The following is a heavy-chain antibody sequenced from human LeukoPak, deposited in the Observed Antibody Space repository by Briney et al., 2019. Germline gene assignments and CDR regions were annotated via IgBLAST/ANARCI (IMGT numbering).Heavy chain of an antibody. D-gene: IGHD3-22*01. Sequence: GASVMVSCKASGYIFTNYDISWVRQAPGQGLEWRGWISVYNGKKNYAQNLQGRVTMTTDTYTNTAYMELRSLRSGDTAIYYCARSVGDTMIVPTGYWGQGTLVTVSS. CDR1: GYIFTNYD. J-gene: IGHJ4*02. CDR3: ARSVGDTMIVPTGY. V-gene: IGHV1-18*01. CDR2: ISVYNGKK.